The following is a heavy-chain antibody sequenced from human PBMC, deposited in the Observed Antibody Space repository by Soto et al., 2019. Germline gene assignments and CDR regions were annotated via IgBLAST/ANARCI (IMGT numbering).Heavy chain of an antibody. V-gene: IGHV1-18*01. CDR1: GYTFTSYG. Sequence: XSVKVSCKASGYTFTSYGISWVRQAPGQGLEWMGWISAYNGNTNYAQKLQGRVTMTTDTSTSTAYMELRSLRSDDTAVYYCARERYQVLSDGMDVWGQGTSVTVSS. D-gene: IGHD3-16*01. CDR2: ISAYNGNT. CDR3: ARERYQVLSDGMDV. J-gene: IGHJ6*02.